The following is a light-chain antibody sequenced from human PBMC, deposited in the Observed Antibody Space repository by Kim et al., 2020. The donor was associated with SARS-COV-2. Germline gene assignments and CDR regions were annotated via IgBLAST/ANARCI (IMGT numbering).Light chain of an antibody. V-gene: IGLV1-40*01. J-gene: IGLJ1*01. CDR1: SSNIGAGYD. CDR3: QSYDSSLSAYV. Sequence: QRVTISCTGSSSNIGAGYDVHWYQQLPGTAPKLLIYRNTNRPSGVPDRFSGSKSGTSASLAITGLQAEDEADYYCQSYDSSLSAYVFGLGTKVTVL. CDR2: RNT.